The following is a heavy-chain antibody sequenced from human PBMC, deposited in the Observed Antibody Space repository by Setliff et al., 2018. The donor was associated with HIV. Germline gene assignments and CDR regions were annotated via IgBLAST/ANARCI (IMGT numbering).Heavy chain of an antibody. D-gene: IGHD2-15*01. V-gene: IGHV4-4*07. CDR1: GGSINPYY. Sequence: SETLSLTCTVSGGSINPYYWTWIRQPAGKGLDWIGRIYTTGRTSYNPSLKNRVTMSIDSSRNQFSLKINSVTAADTAIYFCAREKGFGGATGWFDPWGQGTLVTVSS. CDR3: AREKGFGGATGWFDP. J-gene: IGHJ5*02. CDR2: IYTTGRT.